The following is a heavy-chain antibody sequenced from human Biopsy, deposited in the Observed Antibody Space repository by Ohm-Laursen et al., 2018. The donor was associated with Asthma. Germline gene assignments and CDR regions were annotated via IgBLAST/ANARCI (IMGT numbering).Heavy chain of an antibody. CDR1: GFTFSSFG. D-gene: IGHD4-17*01. CDR3: AKEHGDYVFPYFQH. CDR2: ISYDGSDK. J-gene: IGHJ1*01. Sequence: SLRLSCAASGFTFSSFGIHWVRQAPGKGLEWVAVISYDGSDKYYADSVKGRFTISRDNSKNTLYLQMNSLRAEDTAVYYCAKEHGDYVFPYFQHWGQGTLVTVSS. V-gene: IGHV3-30*18.